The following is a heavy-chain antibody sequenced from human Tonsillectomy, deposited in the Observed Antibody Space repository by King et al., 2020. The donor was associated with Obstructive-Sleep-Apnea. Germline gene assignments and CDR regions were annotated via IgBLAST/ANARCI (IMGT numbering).Heavy chain of an antibody. V-gene: IGHV1-58*01. D-gene: IGHD4-17*01. CDR2: IVVGSGNT. CDR3: AAEGGDYEFDY. CDR1: GFTFTSSA. Sequence: QLVQSGPEVKKPGTSVKVSCKASGFTFTSSAVQCVRQARGQRLEWIGWIVVGSGNTNYAQKFQERVTITRDMSTSTAYMELSSLRSEDTAVYYCAAEGGDYEFDYWGQGTLVTVSS. J-gene: IGHJ4*02.